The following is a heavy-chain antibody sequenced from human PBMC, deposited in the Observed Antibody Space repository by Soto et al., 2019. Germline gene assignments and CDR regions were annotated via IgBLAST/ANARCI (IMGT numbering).Heavy chain of an antibody. CDR1: GFTFSSYA. Sequence: GGSLRLSCAASGFTFSSYAVSWVRQAPGKGPEWISSISGSGSTIYYADSVKGRFTISRDNSKNTLYLQMSSLRAEDTAVYYCAKVFYYYDRSGYYYFDYWGQGTLVTVSS. CDR3: AKVFYYYDRSGYYYFDY. J-gene: IGHJ4*02. CDR2: ISGSGSTI. D-gene: IGHD3-22*01. V-gene: IGHV3-23*01.